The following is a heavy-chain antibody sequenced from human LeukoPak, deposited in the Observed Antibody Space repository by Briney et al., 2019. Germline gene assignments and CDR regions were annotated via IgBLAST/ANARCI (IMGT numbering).Heavy chain of an antibody. D-gene: IGHD6-13*01. CDR2: ISYDGSNK. Sequence: GGSLRLSCAASGFTFSSYAMHWVRQAPGKGLEWVAVISYDGSNKYYADSVKGRFTISRDNSKNTLYLKMNSLRAEDTAVYYCARDRASWYEFDYWGQGTLVTVSS. J-gene: IGHJ4*02. V-gene: IGHV3-30-3*01. CDR3: ARDRASWYEFDY. CDR1: GFTFSSYA.